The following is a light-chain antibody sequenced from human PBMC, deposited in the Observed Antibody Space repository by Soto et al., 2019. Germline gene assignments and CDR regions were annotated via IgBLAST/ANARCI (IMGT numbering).Light chain of an antibody. CDR2: DAS. CDR3: QQYNTYSR. Sequence: DIQMTQSPSTLSATVGDRVTITCWASQSISNWLAWYQQKPGKAPKLLIYDASSLESGVPSRFSGSGSGTEFTLTISSLQPDDFATYYCQQYNTYSRFGQGTKVEIK. CDR1: QSISNW. V-gene: IGKV1-5*01. J-gene: IGKJ1*01.